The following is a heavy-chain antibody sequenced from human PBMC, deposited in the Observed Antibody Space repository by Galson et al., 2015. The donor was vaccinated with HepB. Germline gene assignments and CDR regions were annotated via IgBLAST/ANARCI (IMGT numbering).Heavy chain of an antibody. CDR3: AREGGPQRFTMVRGVIKTGWYFDL. CDR1: GGIFSSYA. D-gene: IGHD3-10*01. CDR2: IIPMLNVV. J-gene: IGHJ2*01. V-gene: IGHV1-69*04. Sequence: SVKVSCKAFGGIFSSYAISWVRQAPGQGLEWMGRIIPMLNVVDYTQKFQGRVTITADKSTSTAYMEIGSLRSDDTAVYYCAREGGPQRFTMVRGVIKTGWYFDLWGRGTLVTVSS.